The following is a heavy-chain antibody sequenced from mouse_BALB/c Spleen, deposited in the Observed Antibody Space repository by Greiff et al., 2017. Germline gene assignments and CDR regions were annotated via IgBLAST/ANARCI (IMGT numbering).Heavy chain of an antibody. Sequence: EVQRVESGGGLVQPGGSLKLSCAASGFTFSSYGMSWVRQTPDKRLELVATINSNGGSTYYPDSVKGRFTISRDNAKNTLYLQMSSLKSEDTAMYYCARAPLLLRFYYFDYWGQGTTLTVSS. CDR2: INSNGGST. V-gene: IGHV5-6-3*01. J-gene: IGHJ2*01. CDR3: ARAPLLLRFYYFDY. D-gene: IGHD1-1*01. CDR1: GFTFSSYG.